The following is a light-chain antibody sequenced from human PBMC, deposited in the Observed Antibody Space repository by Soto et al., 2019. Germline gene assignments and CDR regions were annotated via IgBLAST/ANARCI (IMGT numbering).Light chain of an antibody. Sequence: DIQMTQSPSTLSASVGDRVTITCRASQYMTNWLAWYQQKPGKAPKLLIYDASTLESGVPSRSTGSGYGTEFTLTISSLQPDDFATYYCQQYKVYSQTFGQGTKVDIK. J-gene: IGKJ1*01. V-gene: IGKV1-5*01. CDR2: DAS. CDR1: QYMTNW. CDR3: QQYKVYSQT.